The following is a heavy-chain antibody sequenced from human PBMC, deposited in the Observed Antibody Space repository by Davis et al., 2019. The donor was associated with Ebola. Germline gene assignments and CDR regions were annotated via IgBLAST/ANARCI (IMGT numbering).Heavy chain of an antibody. CDR3: ARGGYFDWLTRWHYYGMDV. J-gene: IGHJ6*02. V-gene: IGHV1-8*01. CDR1: GYTFTTYD. Sequence: AASVKVSCKASGYTFTTYDIHWVRQATGQGLEWMGWMNPNSENTGYAQKFQGRVTMTRSTSMSTAYMELSSLRSEDTAVYYCARGGYFDWLTRWHYYGMDVWGQGTTVTVSS. CDR2: MNPNSENT. D-gene: IGHD3-9*01.